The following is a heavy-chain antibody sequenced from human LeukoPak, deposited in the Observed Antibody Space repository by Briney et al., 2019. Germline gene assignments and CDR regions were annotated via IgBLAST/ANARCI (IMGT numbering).Heavy chain of an antibody. D-gene: IGHD3-3*01. J-gene: IGHJ4*02. CDR2: INHSGST. Sequence: SETLSLTCAVSGGSFSAYYWSWIRQPPGKGLEWIGEINHSGSTNYNPSLKSRVTISVDTSKNQFSLMLTSVTAADTAVYYCVNDFWSGYRPRDFDYWGQGTLVTVSS. V-gene: IGHV4-34*01. CDR1: GGSFSAYY. CDR3: VNDFWSGYRPRDFDY.